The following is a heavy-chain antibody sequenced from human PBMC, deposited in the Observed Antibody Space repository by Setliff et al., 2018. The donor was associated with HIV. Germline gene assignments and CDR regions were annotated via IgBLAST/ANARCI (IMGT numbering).Heavy chain of an antibody. J-gene: IGHJ4*02. CDR3: ARQGLVLVPASIDWRLPPSPIDY. CDR1: GGSISSGDYY. Sequence: PSETLSLTCTVSGGSISSGDYYWTWIRQPAGKGLQWIGRTHTSGNTNYNPSLKSRVTISVDTSKSQFSLKLSSLTAADTAVYYCARQGLVLVPASIDWRLPPSPIDYWGQGALVTVSS. CDR2: THTSGNT. D-gene: IGHD2-2*01. V-gene: IGHV4-61*02.